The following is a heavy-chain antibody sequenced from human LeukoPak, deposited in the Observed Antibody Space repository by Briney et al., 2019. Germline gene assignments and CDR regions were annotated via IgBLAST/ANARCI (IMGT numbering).Heavy chain of an antibody. Sequence: GGSLRLSCAASGFTFSNYDMHWVRQATGKGLEWVSGIDTAGDTYYPGSVRGRFTISRQDAKTSLYLQMTNLRAGDTAVYYCAKASYYDILTAGFDYWGQGTLVTVSS. D-gene: IGHD3-9*01. CDR3: AKASYYDILTAGFDY. CDR2: IDTAGDT. CDR1: GFTFSNYD. J-gene: IGHJ4*02. V-gene: IGHV3-13*01.